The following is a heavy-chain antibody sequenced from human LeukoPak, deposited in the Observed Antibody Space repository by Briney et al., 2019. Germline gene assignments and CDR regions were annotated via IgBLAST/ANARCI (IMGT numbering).Heavy chain of an antibody. CDR2: INPRTGAT. J-gene: IGHJ5*02. D-gene: IGHD1-26*01. CDR1: GDTFSDHY. V-gene: IGHV1-2*02. CDR3: ARAGRSLQMSVWFDP. Sequence: ASVKVSCKASGDTFSDHYTHWVRQAPGQGLEWMGDINPRTGATYYAENFQGRVTMTRDTSINTAYLEMRFDDTAMYYCARAGRSLQMSVWFDPWGPGTLVIVSS.